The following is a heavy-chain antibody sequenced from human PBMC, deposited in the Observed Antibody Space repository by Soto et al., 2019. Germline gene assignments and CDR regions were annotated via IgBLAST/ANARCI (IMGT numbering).Heavy chain of an antibody. Sequence: HPGGSLRLSCAASGFTFSGYWMSWVRQPPGKGLEWVASINPDGSQKFYVDSVMGRFTISRDNAKNSLSLQMISLRAEDTAVYYCARWESSGWYLGIWGQGT. CDR2: INPDGSQK. D-gene: IGHD6-19*01. V-gene: IGHV3-7*03. CDR1: GFTFSGYW. J-gene: IGHJ4*02. CDR3: ARWESSGWYLGI.